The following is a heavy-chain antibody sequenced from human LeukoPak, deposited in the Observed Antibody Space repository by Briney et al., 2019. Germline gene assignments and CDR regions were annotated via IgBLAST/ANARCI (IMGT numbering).Heavy chain of an antibody. Sequence: ASVKVSCKASGYTFTGYYMHWVRQAPGQGLEWMGWINPNSGGTNYAQKFQGRVTMTRDTSISTAYMELSRLRSDDTAVYYCAREMTTVTTFLGSNYWGQGTLVTVSS. J-gene: IGHJ4*02. CDR3: AREMTTVTTFLGSNY. CDR1: GYTFTGYY. D-gene: IGHD4-17*01. V-gene: IGHV1-2*02. CDR2: INPNSGGT.